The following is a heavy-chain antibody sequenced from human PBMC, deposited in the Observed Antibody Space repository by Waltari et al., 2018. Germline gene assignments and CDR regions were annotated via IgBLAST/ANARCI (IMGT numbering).Heavy chain of an antibody. CDR1: GFSFSDSA. CDR2: IRSKDNSYAT. D-gene: IGHD3-22*01. V-gene: IGHV3-73*01. J-gene: IGHJ4*02. Sequence: EVQLVESGGGLVQPGGSLKLSCAASGFSFSDSAMHWVRQASGKGLEWVGRIRSKDNSYATAYAESVKGRFTISRDDSKNTAYLQMNSLKTEDTALYYCTRPAYYYDSSFGWGQGTLVTVSS. CDR3: TRPAYYYDSSFG.